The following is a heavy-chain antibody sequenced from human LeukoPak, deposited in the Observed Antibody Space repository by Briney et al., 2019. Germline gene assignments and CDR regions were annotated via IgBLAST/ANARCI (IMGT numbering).Heavy chain of an antibody. CDR2: IYYSGST. CDR1: GGSISSYY. V-gene: IGHV4-59*01. J-gene: IGHJ5*02. Sequence: SETLSLTCTVSGGSISSYYWSWIRQPPGKGLEWIGHIYYSGSTNYNPSLKSRVTISVDTSKNQFSLKLSSVTAADTAVYYCARGLILGNWFDPWGQGTLVTVSS. CDR3: ARGLILGNWFDP. D-gene: IGHD2-15*01.